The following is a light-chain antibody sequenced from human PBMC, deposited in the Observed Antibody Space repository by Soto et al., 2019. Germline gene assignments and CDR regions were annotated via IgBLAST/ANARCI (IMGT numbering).Light chain of an antibody. V-gene: IGLV2-8*01. CDR2: EVS. J-gene: IGLJ3*02. Sequence: QSALTQSPSASGSPGQSVTISCTGTSSDVGGHNYVSWYQHHPGKAPKRIIYEVSKRPSGVPDRFSGSKSANTASLTVSVLQAEDEAFYYRSATAVNNNLVFGGGAKLTVL. CDR1: SSDVGGHNY. CDR3: SATAVNNNLV.